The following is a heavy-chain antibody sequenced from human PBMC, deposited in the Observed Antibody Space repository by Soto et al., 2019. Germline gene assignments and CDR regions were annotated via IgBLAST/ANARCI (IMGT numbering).Heavy chain of an antibody. V-gene: IGHV1-18*01. CDR2: ISAYNGNT. J-gene: IGHJ6*02. CDR3: ARVDIVATISFRGMDV. CDR1: GYTFTSYG. D-gene: IGHD5-12*01. Sequence: QVQLVQSGAEVKKPGASVKVSCKASGYTFTSYGISWVRQAPGQGLEWIGWISAYNGNTNYAQKLQGRVTMTTDTSTSTAYMELRSLRSDDTAVYYCARVDIVATISFRGMDVWGQGTTVTVSS.